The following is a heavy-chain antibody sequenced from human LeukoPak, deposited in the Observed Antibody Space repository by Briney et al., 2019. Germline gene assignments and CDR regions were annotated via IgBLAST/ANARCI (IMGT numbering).Heavy chain of an antibody. Sequence: PSETLSLTCTVSGGSISSGSYYWRWIRQPAGKGLEWIGRIYTSGSTNYNPSLKSRVTISVDTSKNQFSLKLSSVTAADTAVYYCARSAYQLLDYWGQGTLFTVSS. J-gene: IGHJ4*02. CDR2: IYTSGST. CDR3: ARSAYQLLDY. V-gene: IGHV4-61*02. CDR1: GGSISSGSYY. D-gene: IGHD2-2*01.